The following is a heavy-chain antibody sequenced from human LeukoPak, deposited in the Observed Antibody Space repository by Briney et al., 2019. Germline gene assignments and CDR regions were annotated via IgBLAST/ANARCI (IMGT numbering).Heavy chain of an antibody. Sequence: SETLSLTCTVSGGSISSYYWSWIRQPPGKGLEWIGYIYYSGSTNYNPSLKSRVTISVDTSKNQFSLKLSSVTAADTAVYYCARGNSSSWYVYYYYGMDGWGQGTTVTVSS. D-gene: IGHD6-13*01. J-gene: IGHJ6*02. V-gene: IGHV4-59*01. CDR2: IYYSGST. CDR1: GGSISSYY. CDR3: ARGNSSSWYVYYYYGMDG.